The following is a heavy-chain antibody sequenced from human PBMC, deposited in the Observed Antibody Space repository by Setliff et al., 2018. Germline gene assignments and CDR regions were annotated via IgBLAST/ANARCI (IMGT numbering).Heavy chain of an antibody. CDR2: ISITSRHYT. CDR3: ARALYGYSYGYDF. Sequence: GGSLRLSCVASGFTFSDYYMSRIRQAPGKGLEHVSFISITSRHYTNYADSVKGRFTISRDNAKTSLYLQMNGLRAEDTGVYYCARALYGYSYGYDFWGQGTPVTVSS. CDR1: GFTFSDYY. J-gene: IGHJ4*02. V-gene: IGHV3-11*06. D-gene: IGHD5-18*01.